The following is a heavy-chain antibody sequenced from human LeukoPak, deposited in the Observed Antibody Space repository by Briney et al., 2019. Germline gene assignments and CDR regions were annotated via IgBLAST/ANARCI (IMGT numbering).Heavy chain of an antibody. CDR2: IYTSGST. V-gene: IGHV4-61*02. CDR3: ARGVSTYGGNSDGYYFDY. D-gene: IGHD4-23*01. Sequence: PSETLSLTCTVSGGSISSGSYYWSWIRQPAGKGLEWIGRIYTSGSTNYNPSLKSRVTISVDTSKNQFSLKLSSVTAADTAVYYCARGVSTYGGNSDGYYFDYWGQGTLVTVSS. CDR1: GGSISSGSYY. J-gene: IGHJ4*02.